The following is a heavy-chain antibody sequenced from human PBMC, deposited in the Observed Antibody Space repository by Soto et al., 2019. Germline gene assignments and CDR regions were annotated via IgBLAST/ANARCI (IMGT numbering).Heavy chain of an antibody. Sequence: GGSLRLSCAASGFTFSSYSMNWVRQAPGKGLEWVSSISGSGNYTHYADFLRGRFTISRDNAKTSLYLQMNSLRAEDTAVYYCASGIGSSGEDYYYGMDVWGQGTTVTVSS. CDR2: ISGSGNYT. CDR3: ASGIGSSGEDYYYGMDV. CDR1: GFTFSSYS. D-gene: IGHD6-19*01. V-gene: IGHV3-21*04. J-gene: IGHJ6*02.